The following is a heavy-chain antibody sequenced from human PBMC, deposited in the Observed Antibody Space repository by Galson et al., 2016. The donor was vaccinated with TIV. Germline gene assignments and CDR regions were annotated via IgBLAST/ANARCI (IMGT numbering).Heavy chain of an antibody. V-gene: IGHV3-9*01. CDR3: AKGQLRAARRFYYMDV. Sequence: SLRLSCAASGFTFQDYAMHWVRQVPGRGLEWVSVISWNSGTTVYADSVKGRFIISRDYAKNSLYLQMNSLTPEDTALYYCAKGQLRAARRFYYMDVWGKGTMVTVSS. CDR1: GFTFQDYA. J-gene: IGHJ6*03. CDR2: ISWNSGTT. D-gene: IGHD1-1*01.